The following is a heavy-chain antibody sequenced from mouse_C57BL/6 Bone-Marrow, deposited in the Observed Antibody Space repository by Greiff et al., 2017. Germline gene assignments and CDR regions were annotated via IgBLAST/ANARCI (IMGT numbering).Heavy chain of an antibody. CDR2: LYPRSGNT. J-gene: IGHJ1*03. V-gene: IGHV1-81*01. D-gene: IGHD1-1*01. CDR3: ARAVYYGSRDWYFDF. Sequence: VKLMESGAELVRPGASVKLSCTASGYTFTSYGISWVKQRTGQGLEWIGELYPRSGNTYYNEKFKGKAKLTADKSSSPAYMELRSLTSEDSAVYFCARAVYYGSRDWYFDFWGTGTTVTVSS. CDR1: GYTFTSYG.